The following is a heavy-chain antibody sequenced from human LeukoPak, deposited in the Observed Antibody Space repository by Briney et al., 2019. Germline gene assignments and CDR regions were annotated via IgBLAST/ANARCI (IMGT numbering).Heavy chain of an antibody. CDR1: GFTFSSYS. D-gene: IGHD1-26*01. J-gene: IGHJ3*02. CDR2: ISTSSSTI. V-gene: IGHV3-48*02. Sequence: GGSLRLSCAASGFTFSSYSMNWVRQAPGKGLEWVSYISTSSSTIQYADSVKGRFTISRDNGKDSLYLQMNSLRDEDTAVYYCVRDFVVGAPDAFDIWGQGTMVTVSS. CDR3: VRDFVVGAPDAFDI.